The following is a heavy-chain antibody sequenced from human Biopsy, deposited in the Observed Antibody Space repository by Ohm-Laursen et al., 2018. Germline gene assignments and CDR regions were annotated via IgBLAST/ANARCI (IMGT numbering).Heavy chain of an antibody. CDR1: GGSISSSY. CDR2: IYYSGST. J-gene: IGHJ6*02. Sequence: SETLSLTYSVSGGSISSSYWSWIRQPPGKGLEWIGGIYYSGSTNYNPSLKSRVTISVDTSKNQFSLRLNSVTAADTAVYYCARATNSTGWPYYYFYGMDVWGQGTTVTVSS. D-gene: IGHD2/OR15-2a*01. V-gene: IGHV4-59*01. CDR3: ARATNSTGWPYYYFYGMDV.